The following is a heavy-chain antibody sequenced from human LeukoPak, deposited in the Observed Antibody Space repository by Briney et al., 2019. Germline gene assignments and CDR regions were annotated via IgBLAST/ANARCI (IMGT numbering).Heavy chain of an antibody. Sequence: SETLSLTCTVSGDSFSNYYWTWIRQPPGKGLEWIAYIHYTGHTNSNPSLKSRVTISIDTSKSQFSLELRSVTAADTAVYYCARHGHDTDNYEAHFDYWGQGALVTVSS. V-gene: IGHV4-59*08. J-gene: IGHJ4*02. D-gene: IGHD3-3*01. CDR3: ARHGHDTDNYEAHFDY. CDR2: IHYTGHT. CDR1: GDSFSNYY.